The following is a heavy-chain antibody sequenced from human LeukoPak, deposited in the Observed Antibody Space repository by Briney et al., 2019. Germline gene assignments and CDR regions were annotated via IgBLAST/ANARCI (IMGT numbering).Heavy chain of an antibody. CDR2: ISGSGGST. V-gene: IGHV3-23*01. CDR3: ARVSGSYVHFDY. D-gene: IGHD1-26*01. J-gene: IGHJ4*02. Sequence: PGGSLRLSCAASGFTFSSYAMSWVRQAPGKGLEWVSAISGSGGSTYYADSVKGRFTISRDNSKNTLYLQMNSLRVEDTAVYYCARVSGSYVHFDYWGQGTLVTVSS. CDR1: GFTFSSYA.